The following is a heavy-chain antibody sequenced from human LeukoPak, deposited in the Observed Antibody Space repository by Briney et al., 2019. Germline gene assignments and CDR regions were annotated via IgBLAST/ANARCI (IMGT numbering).Heavy chain of an antibody. Sequence: ASVKVSCKVSGYTLTELSMHWVRQAPGKGLEWMGGFDPEDGETIYAQKFQGRVTMTEDTSTDTAYMELSSLRSEDTAVYYCATAHVGYSGYDYVGLFYFDYWGQGTLVTVSS. CDR3: ATAHVGYSGYDYVGLFYFDY. V-gene: IGHV1-24*01. J-gene: IGHJ4*02. CDR2: FDPEDGET. CDR1: GYTLTELS. D-gene: IGHD5-12*01.